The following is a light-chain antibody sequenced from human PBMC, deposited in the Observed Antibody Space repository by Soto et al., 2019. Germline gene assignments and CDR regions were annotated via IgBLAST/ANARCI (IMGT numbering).Light chain of an antibody. V-gene: IGKV3-11*01. CDR3: QQRSNWPPMYT. CDR2: DAS. Sequence: EIVLTQSPATLSLSPGERATLSCRASQSVSSYLAWYQQKPGQAPRLLIYDASNRATGIPARFSGSGSGTDFPLTIRSPEAEDFAVYYCQQRSNWPPMYTFGQGTKLEIK. CDR1: QSVSSY. J-gene: IGKJ2*01.